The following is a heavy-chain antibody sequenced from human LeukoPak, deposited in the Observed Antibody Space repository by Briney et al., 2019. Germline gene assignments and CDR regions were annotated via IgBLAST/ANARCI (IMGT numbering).Heavy chain of an antibody. CDR2: INDNGHS. CDR3: AREFADYVRGSFSDY. J-gene: IGHJ4*02. D-gene: IGHD3-16*01. CDR1: GGSMKDYY. V-gene: IGHV4-59*12. Sequence: KASETLSLTCAVSGGSMKDYYWSWIRQPPGKGLQWIAYINDNGHSGYNPSLESRVTISVDTSKNHFSLRLRSVTAADTAVYYCAREFADYVRGSFSDYWGQGILVTVSS.